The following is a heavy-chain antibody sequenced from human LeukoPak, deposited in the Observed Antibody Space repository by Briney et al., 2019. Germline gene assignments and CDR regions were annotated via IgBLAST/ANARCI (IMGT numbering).Heavy chain of an antibody. J-gene: IGHJ4*02. CDR3: ATATYYYDSSGYDY. Sequence: ASVTVSCKVSGYTLTELSIHWVRQAPGKGLEWMGGFDPEDGETIYAQKFQGRVTMTEDTSTDTAYMELSSLRSEDTAVYYCATATYYYDSSGYDYWGQGTLVTVSS. D-gene: IGHD3-22*01. CDR1: GYTLTELS. V-gene: IGHV1-24*01. CDR2: FDPEDGET.